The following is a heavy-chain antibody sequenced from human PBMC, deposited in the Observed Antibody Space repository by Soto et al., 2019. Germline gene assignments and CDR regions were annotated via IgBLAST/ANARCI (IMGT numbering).Heavy chain of an antibody. D-gene: IGHD6-13*01. CDR2: ISAYNGNT. V-gene: IGHV1-18*01. J-gene: IGHJ4*02. Sequence: GASVKVSCKASGYTFTSYGISWVRQAPGQGLEWMGWISAYNGNTNYAQKLQGRVTMTTDTSTSTAYMELRSLRSDDTAVYYCARESRSSSSWEGFDYWGQGTLVTVSS. CDR3: ARESRSSSSWEGFDY. CDR1: GYTFTSYG.